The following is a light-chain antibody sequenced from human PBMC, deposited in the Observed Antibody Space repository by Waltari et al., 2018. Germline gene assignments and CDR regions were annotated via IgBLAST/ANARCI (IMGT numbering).Light chain of an antibody. V-gene: IGKV1-12*01. CDR3: QQANSFPYT. CDR2: ATS. CDR1: QDVSSW. J-gene: IGKJ2*01. Sequence: IQMPESPSSVSASAGDSVTLTCRASQDVSSWLAWYKQKPGKAPKLLIYATSSLQSGVPSRFSGSGSGTDVTLTISSLQPEDFAIYYCQQANSFPYTFGQGTKLEIK.